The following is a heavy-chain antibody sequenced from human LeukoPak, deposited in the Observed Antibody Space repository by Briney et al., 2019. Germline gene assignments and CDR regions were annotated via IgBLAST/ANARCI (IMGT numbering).Heavy chain of an antibody. J-gene: IGHJ5*02. D-gene: IGHD6-19*01. CDR2: ISYDGSNK. CDR1: GFTFSSCG. Sequence: PGGSLRLSCAASGFTFSSCGMHWVRQAPGKGLEWVAVISYDGSNKYYADSVKGRFTISRDNSKNTLYLQMNSLRAEDTAVYYCARAAPKIAVDANWFDPWGQGTLVTVSS. CDR3: ARAAPKIAVDANWFDP. V-gene: IGHV3-30*03.